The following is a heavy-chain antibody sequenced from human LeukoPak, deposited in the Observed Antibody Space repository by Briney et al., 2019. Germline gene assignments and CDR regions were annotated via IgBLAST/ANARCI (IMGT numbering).Heavy chain of an antibody. CDR2: INPNSGGT. D-gene: IGHD3-9*01. V-gene: IGHV1-2*02. Sequence: ASVKVSCKASGYTFTGYYMHWVRQAPGQGLEWMGWINPNSGGTNYAQKFQGRVTMTRDTSISTAYMELSSLRSDDTTVYYCARRRVYDILTSYAFDIEGQGTMVTVSS. J-gene: IGHJ3*02. CDR1: GYTFTGYY. CDR3: ARRRVYDILTSYAFDI.